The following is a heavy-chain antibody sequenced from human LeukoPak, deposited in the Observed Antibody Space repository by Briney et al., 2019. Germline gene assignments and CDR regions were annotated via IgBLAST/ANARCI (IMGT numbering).Heavy chain of an antibody. CDR1: GGSISSGDYY. V-gene: IGHV4-30-4*01. Sequence: PSETLSLTCTVSGGSISSGDYYWSWIRQPPGKGLEWIGYIYYSGSTYYNPSLKSRVTISVDTSKNQFSLKLSSVTAADTAVYYCAREGEGYDAFDIWGQGTMVTVSS. D-gene: IGHD1-26*01. CDR2: IYYSGST. CDR3: AREGEGYDAFDI. J-gene: IGHJ3*02.